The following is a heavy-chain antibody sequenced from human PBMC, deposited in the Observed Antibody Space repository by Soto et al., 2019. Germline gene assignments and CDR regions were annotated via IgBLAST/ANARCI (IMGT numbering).Heavy chain of an antibody. J-gene: IGHJ6*02. CDR3: AKGTTVTQNYYYYYGMDV. V-gene: IGHV3-53*01. CDR2: IHNGGET. CDR1: GFSVSSNY. Sequence: HPGGSLRLSCAASGFSVSSNYMNWVRQAPGKGLEWVSIIHNGGETYYADSVKGRFTISRDNSKNTLYLQMNSLRAEDTAVYYCAKGTTVTQNYYYYYGMDVWGQGTTVTVSS. D-gene: IGHD4-4*01.